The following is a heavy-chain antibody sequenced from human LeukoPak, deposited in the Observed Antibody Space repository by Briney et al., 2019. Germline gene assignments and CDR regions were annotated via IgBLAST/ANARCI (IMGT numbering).Heavy chain of an antibody. D-gene: IGHD6-13*01. J-gene: IGHJ6*02. CDR3: ARAGGIAAAGIRRSYYCGMDV. V-gene: IGHV1-2*02. CDR1: GYTFTCYY. CDR2: INPNSGGT. Sequence: ASVKVSCKASGYTFTCYYMHWVRQAPGQGLEWMGWINPNSGGTNYAQKFQGRVTMTRDTSISTAYMELSRLRSDDTAVYYCARAGGIAAAGIRRSYYCGMDVWGQGTTVTVSS.